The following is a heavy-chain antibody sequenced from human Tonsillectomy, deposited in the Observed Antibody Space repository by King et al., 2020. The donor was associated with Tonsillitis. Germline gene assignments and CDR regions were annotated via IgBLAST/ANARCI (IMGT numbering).Heavy chain of an antibody. CDR3: AREGFDSSGYRDAFDI. J-gene: IGHJ3*02. CDR2: INHSGST. CDR1: GGSFSGYY. Sequence: VQLQQWGAGLLKPSETLSLTCAVYGGSFSGYYWSWIRQPPGKGLEWIGEINHSGSTNYNPALKGRVTISVDTSKNQFSLKLSSVTAADTAVYYCAREGFDSSGYRDAFDIWGQGTMVTVSS. V-gene: IGHV4-34*01. D-gene: IGHD3-22*01.